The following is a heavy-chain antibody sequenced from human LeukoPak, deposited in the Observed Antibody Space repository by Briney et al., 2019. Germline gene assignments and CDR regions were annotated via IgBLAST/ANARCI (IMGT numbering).Heavy chain of an antibody. CDR2: IYHSGST. V-gene: IGHV4-38-2*01. CDR1: GYSISSGYY. J-gene: IGHJ4*02. Sequence: PSETLSLTCAVSGYSISSGYYWGWIRQPPGKGLEWMGSIYHSGSTYYNPSLKSRVTISVDTSKNQFSLKLSSVTAADTAVYYCARHGVAGTPYYFDYWGQGTLVTVSS. CDR3: ARHGVAGTPYYFDY. D-gene: IGHD6-19*01.